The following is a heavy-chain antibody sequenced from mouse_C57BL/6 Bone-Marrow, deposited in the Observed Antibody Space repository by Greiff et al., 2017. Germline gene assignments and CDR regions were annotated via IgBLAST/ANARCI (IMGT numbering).Heavy chain of an antibody. CDR2: IYPGSGNT. D-gene: IGHD3-3*01. V-gene: IGHV1-66*01. CDR3: ASWGTYHTHQGAMDY. CDR1: GYSFTSYY. Sequence: QVQLQQSGPELVKPGASVKISCKASGYSFTSYYIHWVKQRPGQGLEWIGWIYPGSGNTKYNEKFKGKATLTADTSSSTAYMQCSSLTSEDSAVYYCASWGTYHTHQGAMDYWGQGTSGTVSS. J-gene: IGHJ4*01.